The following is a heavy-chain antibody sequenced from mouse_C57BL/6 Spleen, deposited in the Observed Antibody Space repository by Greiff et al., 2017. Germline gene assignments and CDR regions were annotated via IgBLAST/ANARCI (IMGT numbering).Heavy chain of an antibody. Sequence: VQLQQSGPGLVQPSQSLSITCTVSGFSLTSYGVHWVRQSPGKGLEWLGVRWSGGSTDYNAAFISRLSISKDNSKSQVFFKMNSLQADDTAIYYCARVDGSSYDWYFDVWGTGTTVTVSS. J-gene: IGHJ1*03. CDR2: RWSGGST. CDR3: ARVDGSSYDWYFDV. CDR1: GFSLTSYG. D-gene: IGHD1-1*01. V-gene: IGHV2-2*01.